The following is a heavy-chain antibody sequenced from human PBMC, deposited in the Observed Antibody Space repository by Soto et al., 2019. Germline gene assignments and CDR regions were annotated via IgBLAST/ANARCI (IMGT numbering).Heavy chain of an antibody. Sequence: PGGSLRLSCAASGFTFISYAMSWVRQAPGKGLEWVSAISGSGGSTYYADSVKGRFTISRDNSKNTLYLQMNSLRAEDTAVYYCAKDFRIVVVVAAYLNGMDVWGQGTTVTVSS. J-gene: IGHJ6*02. D-gene: IGHD2-15*01. CDR1: GFTFISYA. V-gene: IGHV3-23*01. CDR2: ISGSGGST. CDR3: AKDFRIVVVVAAYLNGMDV.